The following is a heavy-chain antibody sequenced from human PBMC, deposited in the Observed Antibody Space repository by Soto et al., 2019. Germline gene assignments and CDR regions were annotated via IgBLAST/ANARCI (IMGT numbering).Heavy chain of an antibody. CDR3: ANRITSQNIVVRDDAFDI. CDR2: ISGSGGST. V-gene: IGHV3-23*01. Sequence: GGSLRLSCAASGFTFSSYAMSWVRQAPGKGLEWVSAISGSGGSTYYADSVKGRFTISRDNSKNTLYLQMNSLRAEDTAVYYCANRITSQNIVVRDDAFDIWGQGTMVTVS. D-gene: IGHD2-15*01. J-gene: IGHJ3*02. CDR1: GFTFSSYA.